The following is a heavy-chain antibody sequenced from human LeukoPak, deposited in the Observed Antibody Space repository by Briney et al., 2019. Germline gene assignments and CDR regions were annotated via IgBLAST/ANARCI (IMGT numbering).Heavy chain of an antibody. J-gene: IGHJ4*02. Sequence: ASVKVSCKASGYTFTSYDINWVRQATGQGLEWMGWMNPNSGNTGYAQKFQGRVTMTRNTSISTAYMELRSLRSDDTAVYYCARDFRYSGSDLWGQGTLVTVSS. D-gene: IGHD5-12*01. CDR3: ARDFRYSGSDL. V-gene: IGHV1-8*01. CDR2: MNPNSGNT. CDR1: GYTFTSYD.